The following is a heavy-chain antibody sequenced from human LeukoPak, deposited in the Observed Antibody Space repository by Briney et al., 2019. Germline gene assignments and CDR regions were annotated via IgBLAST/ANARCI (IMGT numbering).Heavy chain of an antibody. Sequence: GGSLRLSCAGSGFTFSSYSMNWVRQAPGKGLEWVSSISSSSSYIYYADSVKGRFTISRDNAKNSLYLQMNSLRAEDTAVYYCARDLAVGVSRDAFDIWGQGTMVTVSS. V-gene: IGHV3-21*01. CDR3: ARDLAVGVSRDAFDI. D-gene: IGHD6-19*01. J-gene: IGHJ3*02. CDR2: ISSSSSYI. CDR1: GFTFSSYS.